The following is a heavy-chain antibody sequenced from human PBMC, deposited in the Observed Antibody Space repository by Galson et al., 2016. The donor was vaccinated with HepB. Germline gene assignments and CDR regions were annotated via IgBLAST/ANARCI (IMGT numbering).Heavy chain of an antibody. J-gene: IGHJ4*02. D-gene: IGHD4-11*01. CDR3: ARASTALFDY. CDR2: LYATGST. Sequence: SETLSLTCTVSGGSINTDGSNNIYHWSWIRQSAGKGLEWIGRLYATGSTVYNPSLRSRVTMSIDTAKNQFSLRLTSVTAADTAVYYCARASTALFDYWGQGTLVTVSS. V-gene: IGHV4-4*07. CDR1: GGSINTDGSNNIYH.